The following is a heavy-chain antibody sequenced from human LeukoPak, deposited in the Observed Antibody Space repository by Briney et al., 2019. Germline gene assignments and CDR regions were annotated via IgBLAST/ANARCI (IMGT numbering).Heavy chain of an antibody. V-gene: IGHV3-9*01. CDR2: ISWNSGSI. J-gene: IGHJ6*02. CDR3: AKMRYGMDV. CDR1: GFTFDDYA. Sequence: GGSLRLSCAASGFTFDDYAMHWVRQAPGKGLEWVSGISWNSGSIGYADSVKGRFTISRDNAKNSLYLQMNSLRAEDTALYYCAKMRYGMDVWGQGATVTVSS.